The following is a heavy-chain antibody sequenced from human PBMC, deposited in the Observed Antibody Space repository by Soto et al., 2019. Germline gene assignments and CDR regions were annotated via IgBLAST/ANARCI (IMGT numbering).Heavy chain of an antibody. D-gene: IGHD2-2*01. J-gene: IGHJ6*02. V-gene: IGHV5-10-1*01. Sequence: PGESLKISCKGSGYSFTSYWISWVRQMPGKGLEWMGRIDPSDSYTNYSPSFQGHVTISADKSISTAYLQWSSLKDSDTAMYYCARHMVVPAARQRTYYYYGMDVWGQGTTVTVSS. CDR3: ARHMVVPAARQRTYYYYGMDV. CDR2: IDPSDSYT. CDR1: GYSFTSYW.